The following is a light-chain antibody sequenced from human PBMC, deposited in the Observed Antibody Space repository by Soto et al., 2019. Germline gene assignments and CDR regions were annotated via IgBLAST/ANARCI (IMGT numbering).Light chain of an antibody. CDR3: QQRSSWPFT. V-gene: IGKV3-11*01. Sequence: DIVLTQSPSTLSLSPGERAALSCRASQSVSSYLAWYQQKPGQAPRLLIYATSNRATGIPARFSGSGSGTDFTLTISSLEPEDFAVYYCQQRSSWPFTFGPGTKVDIK. J-gene: IGKJ3*01. CDR1: QSVSSY. CDR2: ATS.